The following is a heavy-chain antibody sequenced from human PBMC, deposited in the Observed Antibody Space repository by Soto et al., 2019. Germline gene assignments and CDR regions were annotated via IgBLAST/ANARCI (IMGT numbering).Heavy chain of an antibody. D-gene: IGHD3-22*01. J-gene: IGHJ4*02. Sequence: GESLKISCAASGFTFSNAWMNWVRQAPGKGLEWVGRIKSKTDGGTTDYAAPVKGRFTISRDDSKNTLYLQMNSLKTEDTAVYYCTTGISGYYYDSSGYFDYWGQGTLVTVSS. CDR1: GFTFSNAW. CDR2: IKSKTDGGTT. CDR3: TTGISGYYYDSSGYFDY. V-gene: IGHV3-15*07.